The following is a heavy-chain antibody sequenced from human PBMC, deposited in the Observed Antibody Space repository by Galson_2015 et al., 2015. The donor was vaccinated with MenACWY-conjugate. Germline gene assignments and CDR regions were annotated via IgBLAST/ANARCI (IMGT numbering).Heavy chain of an antibody. CDR1: GDSVSSNSAA. V-gene: IGHV6-1*01. D-gene: IGHD6-13*01. J-gene: IGHJ4*02. Sequence: CAISGDSVSSNSAAWNWIRQSPSRGLEWLGRTYYGSKWYNDYAASVKGRITINPDTSKNQFSLQLNSVTPEDTAVYYCGRVTWGSSKAFDYWGQGTPVTVSS. CDR2: TYYGSKWYN. CDR3: GRVTWGSSKAFDY.